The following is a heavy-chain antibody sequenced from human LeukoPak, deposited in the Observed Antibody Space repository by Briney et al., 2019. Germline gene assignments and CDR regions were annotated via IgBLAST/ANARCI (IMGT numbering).Heavy chain of an antibody. D-gene: IGHD5-24*01. V-gene: IGHV3-48*03. CDR3: VKRRGTDGLRGSFDY. CDR1: GFTFSGYQ. Sequence: PGGSLRLSCEASGFTFSGYQMNWGRQAPGKGLEWLSVISGPSSAIYYADSVRGRFTISRDNAKNSLYLQMNSVLADDTGVDYCVKRRGTDGLRGSFDYWGQGTPVTVSS. CDR2: ISGPSSAI. J-gene: IGHJ4*02.